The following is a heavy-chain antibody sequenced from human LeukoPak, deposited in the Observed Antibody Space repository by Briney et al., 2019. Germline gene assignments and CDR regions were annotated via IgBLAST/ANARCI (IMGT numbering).Heavy chain of an antibody. D-gene: IGHD5-12*01. V-gene: IGHV1-8*01. J-gene: IGHJ5*02. CDR2: MNPNSGNT. CDR3: ARGEGSSGYSGYDLWYNWFDP. CDR1: GYTFTSYD. Sequence: ASVKVSCKASGYTFTSYDINWVRQATGQGLEWMGWMNPNSGNTGYAQKFQGRVTMTRNTSISTAYMKLSSLRSEDTAVYYCARGEGSSGYSGYDLWYNWFDPWGQGTLVTVSS.